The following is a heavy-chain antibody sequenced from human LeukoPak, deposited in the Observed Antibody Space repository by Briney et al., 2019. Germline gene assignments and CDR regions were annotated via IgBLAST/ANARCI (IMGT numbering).Heavy chain of an antibody. CDR3: VKDPTRTTTGYFDI. Sequence: GGSLRLSCAASGFTFSNHAMTWLRQAPGKGLEWVSGISDNGGRTFYADSMKGRFTISRDNSKNTVYLQMNGLRADDTAIYYCVKDPTRTTTGYFDIWGQGTLVTVSS. CDR1: GFTFSNHA. J-gene: IGHJ4*02. V-gene: IGHV3-23*01. CDR2: ISDNGGRT. D-gene: IGHD4-11*01.